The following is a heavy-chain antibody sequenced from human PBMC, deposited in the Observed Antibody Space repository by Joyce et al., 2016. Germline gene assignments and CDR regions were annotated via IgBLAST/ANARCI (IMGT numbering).Heavy chain of an antibody. CDR1: GFTVTSHV. V-gene: IGHV3-33*01. J-gene: IGHJ4*02. D-gene: IGHD4-23*01. Sequence: QVQLVESGGGVVQPGTSLRLSCAPSGFTVTSHVVHWVRQAPGQGLEWLAVIWYEGSAAYYADSVRGRFTISRDDSNNRLYLHMDALRAEDTAVYYCARVPAYDRWFFDYWGQGTLVTVSS. CDR2: IWYEGSAA. CDR3: ARVPAYDRWFFDY.